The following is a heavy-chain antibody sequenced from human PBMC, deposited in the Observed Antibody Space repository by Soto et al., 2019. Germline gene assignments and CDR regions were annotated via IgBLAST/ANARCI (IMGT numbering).Heavy chain of an antibody. Sequence: GGSLRLSCSASGFTFSSYAMHWVRQAPGKGLEYVSAISSNGGSKYYADSVKGRFTISRDNSKNTLYLQMSSLRAEDTAVYYCAGSSWYGDAFDIWGQGTMVTVSS. CDR1: GFTFSSYA. V-gene: IGHV3-64D*09. CDR3: AGSSWYGDAFDI. CDR2: ISSNGGSK. D-gene: IGHD6-13*01. J-gene: IGHJ3*02.